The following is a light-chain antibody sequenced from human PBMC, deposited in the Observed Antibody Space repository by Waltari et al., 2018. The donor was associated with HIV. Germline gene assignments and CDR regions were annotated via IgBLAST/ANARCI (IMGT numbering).Light chain of an antibody. CDR2: SNH. J-gene: IGLJ2*01. V-gene: IGLV1-44*01. CDR1: SSNIGSTT. CDR3: AAWDDSLNGVV. Sequence: QTALTQPRSASGTPGQRVAISCSGSSSNIGSTTVNCYQHLPATAPKLLIFSNHQRPSGVPDLFSGSKSGTSASLAISGLQSEDEADYYCAAWDDSLNGVVFGGGTKLTVL.